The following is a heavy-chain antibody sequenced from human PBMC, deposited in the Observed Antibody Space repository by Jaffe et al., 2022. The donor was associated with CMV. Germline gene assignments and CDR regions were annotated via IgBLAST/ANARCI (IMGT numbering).Heavy chain of an antibody. Sequence: EVQLVESGGGLVKPGGSLRLSCAASGFTFSSYSMNWVRQAPGKGLEWVSSISSSSSYIYYADSVKGRFTISRDNAKNSLYLQMNSLRAEDTAVYYCARVRGEWLDYYYYYMDVWGKGTTVTVSS. V-gene: IGHV3-21*01. CDR2: ISSSSSYI. CDR1: GFTFSSYS. CDR3: ARVRGEWLDYYYYYMDV. D-gene: IGHD6-19*01. J-gene: IGHJ6*03.